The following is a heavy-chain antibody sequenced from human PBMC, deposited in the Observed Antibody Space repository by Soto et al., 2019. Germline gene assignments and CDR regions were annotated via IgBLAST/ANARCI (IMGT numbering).Heavy chain of an antibody. CDR1: GGSISSSSYY. D-gene: IGHD3-10*01. J-gene: IGHJ4*02. CDR3: ARHPSGGFDY. Sequence: QLQLQESGPGLVKPSETLSLTCTVSGGSISSSSYYWGWIRQPPGKGLEWIGSIYYSGSTYYNPSRKSRVTISVDTSKNQFSLKLSSVTAADTAVYYCARHPSGGFDYWGQGTLVTVSS. V-gene: IGHV4-39*01. CDR2: IYYSGST.